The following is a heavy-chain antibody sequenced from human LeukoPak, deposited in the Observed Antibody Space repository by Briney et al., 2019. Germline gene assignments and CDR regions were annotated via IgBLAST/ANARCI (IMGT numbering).Heavy chain of an antibody. V-gene: IGHV3-48*01. J-gene: IGHJ3*02. CDR3: ARPRSYYYDSSLDAFDI. CDR1: GFTFSSYS. CDR2: ISSSSSTI. Sequence: GGSLRLSCAASGFTFSSYSMNWVRQAPGKGLEWVSYISSSSSTIYYADSVKGRFTISRDNAKNSLYLQMNSLRVEDTAVYYCARPRSYYYDSSLDAFDIWGQGTMVTVSS. D-gene: IGHD3-22*01.